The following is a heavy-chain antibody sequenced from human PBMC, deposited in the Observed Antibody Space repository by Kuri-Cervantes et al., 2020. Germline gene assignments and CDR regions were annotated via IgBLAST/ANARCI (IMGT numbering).Heavy chain of an antibody. Sequence: GESLKISCAASGFSVSTNYMSWARQAPGKGLEWVSVLYSDATTYYADSVKGRFTISRDNSRNTLYLQMKSLRAEDTAVYFCARFYGSSWFGLDWGQGTLVTVSS. CDR2: LYSDATT. CDR3: ARFYGSSWFGLD. V-gene: IGHV3-53*01. J-gene: IGHJ4*02. CDR1: GFSVSTNY. D-gene: IGHD6-13*01.